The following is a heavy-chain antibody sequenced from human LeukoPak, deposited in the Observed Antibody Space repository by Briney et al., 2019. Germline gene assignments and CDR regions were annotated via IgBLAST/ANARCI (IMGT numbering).Heavy chain of an antibody. CDR3: ARGGAVGKTIFGVVMESN. Sequence: GGSLRLSCAASGFTFSSYSMNWVRQAPGKGLEWVSYISSSSSTIYYADSVKGRFTISRDNSKNTLYLQMNSLRAEDTAVYYCARGGAVGKTIFGVVMESNWGQGTLVTVSS. J-gene: IGHJ4*02. D-gene: IGHD3-3*01. CDR2: ISSSSSTI. CDR1: GFTFSSYS. V-gene: IGHV3-48*01.